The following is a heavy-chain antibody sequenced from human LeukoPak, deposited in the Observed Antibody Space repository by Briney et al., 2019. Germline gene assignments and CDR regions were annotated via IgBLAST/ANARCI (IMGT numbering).Heavy chain of an antibody. J-gene: IGHJ6*02. V-gene: IGHV3-30*18. D-gene: IGHD6-19*01. CDR2: ISYDGSNK. Sequence: GRSLRLSCAASGFTFSSYGMHWVRQAPGKGLEWVAVISYDGSNKYYADSVKGRFTISRVNSKNTLYLQMNSLRAEDTAMYYCAKDWSYSSGFWRYYYYGMDVWGQGTTVTVSS. CDR3: AKDWSYSSGFWRYYYYGMDV. CDR1: GFTFSSYG.